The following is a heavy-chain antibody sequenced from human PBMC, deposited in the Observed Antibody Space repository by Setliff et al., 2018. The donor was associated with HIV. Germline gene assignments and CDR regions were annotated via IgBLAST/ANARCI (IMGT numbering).Heavy chain of an antibody. J-gene: IGHJ6*03. Sequence: PSETLSLTCTVSGGSISSSSYYWGWIRQPPGKGLEWIGSIYYSGSTYYNPSLKSRVTISVDTSKNQFSLKLSSVTAADTAVYYCARVDCSSTSCYWDYYYYMDVWGKGTTVTVSS. D-gene: IGHD2-2*01. CDR2: IYYSGST. CDR1: GGSISSSSYY. V-gene: IGHV4-39*01. CDR3: ARVDCSSTSCYWDYYYYMDV.